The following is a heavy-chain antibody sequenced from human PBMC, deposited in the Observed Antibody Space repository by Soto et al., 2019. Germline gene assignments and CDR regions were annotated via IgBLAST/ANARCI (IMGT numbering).Heavy chain of an antibody. Sequence: PSETLSLTCTVSGGSISSGDYYWSWIRQPPGKGLEWIGYIYYSGSTYYNPSLKSRVTISVDTSKNQFSLKLSSVTAADTAVYYCARANGSGSYGYYYGMDVWGQVTTVTVSS. V-gene: IGHV4-30-4*01. CDR1: GGSISSGDYY. D-gene: IGHD3-10*01. CDR2: IYYSGST. CDR3: ARANGSGSYGYYYGMDV. J-gene: IGHJ6*02.